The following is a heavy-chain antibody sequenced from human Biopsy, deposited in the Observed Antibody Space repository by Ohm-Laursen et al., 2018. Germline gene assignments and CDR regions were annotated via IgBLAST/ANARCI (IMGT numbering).Heavy chain of an antibody. CDR3: ATPFQYYDSWGGYPPFDH. J-gene: IGHJ4*02. V-gene: IGHV1-69*10. Sequence: SAKVSCKASGGTFSNYAISWVRQAPGEGLEWMGGIIAVPGLVNYAPKFQGRVSITADKSTTTAYMELSNLKSEDTAVYYCATPFQYYDSWGGYPPFDHWGQGTLVTVSS. CDR2: IIAVPGLV. D-gene: IGHD3-3*01. CDR1: GGTFSNYA.